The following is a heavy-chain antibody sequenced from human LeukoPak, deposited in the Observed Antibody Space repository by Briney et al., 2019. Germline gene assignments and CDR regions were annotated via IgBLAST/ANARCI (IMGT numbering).Heavy chain of an antibody. V-gene: IGHV3-33*01. CDR1: GFTFSSYG. Sequence: GGSLRLSCAASGFTFSSYGMHWVRQAPGKGLEWVAVIWYDGSNKYYADSVKGRFTISRDNSKNTLYLQMNSLRAEDTAVYYCAREQYSGSYYGGVDYWGQGTLVTVSS. D-gene: IGHD1-26*01. J-gene: IGHJ4*02. CDR2: IWYDGSNK. CDR3: AREQYSGSYYGGVDY.